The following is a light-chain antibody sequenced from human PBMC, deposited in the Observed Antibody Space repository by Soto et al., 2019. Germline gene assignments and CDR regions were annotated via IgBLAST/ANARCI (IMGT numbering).Light chain of an antibody. CDR1: ISNIGAGYD. CDR2: GNS. J-gene: IGLJ1*01. Sequence: SVQGQPPSVSGATGQRFTISCTGSISNIGAGYDVHWYQQFPGTAPKLLIYGNSNRPSGVPDRFSGSKSGTSASLAITGLQAQDEADYYCQSYDSSLSGVFGSWTAVTV. CDR3: QSYDSSLSGV. V-gene: IGLV1-40*01.